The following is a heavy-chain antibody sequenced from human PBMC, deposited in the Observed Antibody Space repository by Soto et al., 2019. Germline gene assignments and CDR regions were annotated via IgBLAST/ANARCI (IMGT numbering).Heavy chain of an antibody. CDR2: IYPGDSDT. D-gene: IGHD3-10*01. J-gene: IGHJ4*02. Sequence: PGESLKLSCKGSGYSFSTYWIGWVRQMPGKGLEWMGIIYPGDSDTRYSPSFQGKVTMSVDKSISTAYLQWSSLKASDTAMYYCVIFECFGDHRDLYAYWGRGALDTVSS. V-gene: IGHV5-51*01. CDR1: GYSFSTYW. CDR3: VIFECFGDHRDLYAY.